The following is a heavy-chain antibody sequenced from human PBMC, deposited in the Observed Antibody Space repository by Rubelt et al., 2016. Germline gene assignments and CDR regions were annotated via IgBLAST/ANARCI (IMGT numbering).Heavy chain of an antibody. V-gene: IGHV4-39*01. D-gene: IGHD1-26*01. CDR3: ARQVEGDSALDN. Sequence: QLQLQESGPGRVKPSETLSLTCTVSGASVTTIPYYWAWIRQPPGKGLEWVGSLHYSGSTYYNPSLNSRVTMFLDRSKNQFSLNLRSVTAADTAVYYCARQVEGDSALDNWGQGTLVTVSP. CDR1: GASVTTIPYY. CDR2: LHYSGST. J-gene: IGHJ4*02.